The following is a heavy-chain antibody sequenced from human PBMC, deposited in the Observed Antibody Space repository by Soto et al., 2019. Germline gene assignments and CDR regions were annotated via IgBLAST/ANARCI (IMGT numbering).Heavy chain of an antibody. V-gene: IGHV3-30*18. J-gene: IGHJ4*02. CDR3: AKQVSSGYPFDY. CDR1: GFTFSSYG. D-gene: IGHD3-22*01. Sequence: QVQLVESGGGVVQPGRSLRLSCAASGFTFSSYGMHWVRHAPGKGLEWVAVISYDGSNKYYADYVKGRFTISRDNSKNTQYLQMNSLRAEDTAVYYCAKQVSSGYPFDYWGQGTLVTVSS. CDR2: ISYDGSNK.